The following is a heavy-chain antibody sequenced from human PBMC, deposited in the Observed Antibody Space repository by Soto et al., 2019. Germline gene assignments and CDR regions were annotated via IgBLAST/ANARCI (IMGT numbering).Heavy chain of an antibody. V-gene: IGHV4-39*01. CDR1: GGSISSSSYY. CDR2: IYYSGST. CDR3: ARQGGYDWSEVRNYYYYYYMDV. J-gene: IGHJ6*03. D-gene: IGHD5-12*01. Sequence: PSETLSLTCTVSGGSISSSSYYWGWIRQPPGKGLEWIGSIYYSGSTYYNPSLKSRVTISVDTSKNQFSLKLSSVTAADTAVYYCARQGGYDWSEVRNYYYYYYMDVWGKGTTVTVS.